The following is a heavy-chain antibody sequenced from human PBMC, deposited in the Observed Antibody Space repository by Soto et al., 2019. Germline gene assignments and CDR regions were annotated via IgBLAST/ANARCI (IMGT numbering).Heavy chain of an antibody. CDR3: ARDSITYYDFWSGYRINWFDP. CDR2: INLNGGST. J-gene: IGHJ5*02. V-gene: IGHV3-20*04. CDR1: GFTFDDYG. D-gene: IGHD3-3*01. Sequence: GGSLRLSCAASGFTFDDYGMSWVRQAPGKGLEWVSGINLNGGSTGYADSVKGRFTISRDNAKNSLYLQMNSLRAEDTALYYCARDSITYYDFWSGYRINWFDPWGQGTLVTVSS.